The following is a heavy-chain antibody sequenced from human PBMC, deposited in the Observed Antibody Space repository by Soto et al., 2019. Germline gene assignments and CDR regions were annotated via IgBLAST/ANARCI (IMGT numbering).Heavy chain of an antibody. D-gene: IGHD6-19*01. CDR3: AKDFDSYSIGRYGMDF. Sequence: GGSLRLSCAASVFTFSSHAMSWVRQAPGKGLEWVSTISSGGDNTYSADSVKGRFTISRDNSKNTLYLQMNSLRAEDTAVYYCAKDFDSYSIGRYGMDFWGQGTTVTVSS. J-gene: IGHJ6*02. V-gene: IGHV3-23*01. CDR1: VFTFSSHA. CDR2: ISSGGDNT.